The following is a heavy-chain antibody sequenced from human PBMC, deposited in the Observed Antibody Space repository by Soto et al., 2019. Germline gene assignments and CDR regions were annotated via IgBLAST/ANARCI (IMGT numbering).Heavy chain of an antibody. Sequence: HVQLQESGPGLMKPPGTLSLTCAVSGGSISSSNRWSWVRQPPGKGLEWIGESYHSGSTNYNPSRKGRVTISVDKSKNQFSLKLGSVTAADTAVYYWARGMVRGVPPTWGQGTLVTVSS. CDR1: GGSISSSNR. CDR2: SYHSGST. CDR3: ARGMVRGVPPT. J-gene: IGHJ5*02. D-gene: IGHD3-10*01. V-gene: IGHV4-4*03.